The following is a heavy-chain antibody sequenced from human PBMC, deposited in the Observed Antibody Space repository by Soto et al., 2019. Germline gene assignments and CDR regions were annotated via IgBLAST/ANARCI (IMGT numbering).Heavy chain of an antibody. CDR3: TRKTNAHS. J-gene: IGHJ4*02. Sequence: LRLSFAASGFSFGSYSMNWVRLAPGKGLEWVSYIGRSDNNIHYADSVKGRFTISRDNAKSSLYLQMDSLRDEDTAVYYCTRKTNAHSWGQGTLFTVSS. CDR2: IGRSDNNI. CDR1: GFSFGSYS. V-gene: IGHV3-48*02.